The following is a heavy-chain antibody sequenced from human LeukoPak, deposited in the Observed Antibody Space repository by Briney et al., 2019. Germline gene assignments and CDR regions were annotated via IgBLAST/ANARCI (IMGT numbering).Heavy chain of an antibody. CDR3: ASTSREYYYDSSGKLSFDY. CDR2: IYYSGST. V-gene: IGHV4-30-4*01. CDR1: GGSISGGDYY. D-gene: IGHD3-22*01. Sequence: SETLSLTCTVSGGSISGGDYYWSWIRQPPGKGLEWIGYIYYSGSTYYNPSLKSRVTISVDTSKNQFSLKLSSVTAADTAVYYCASTSREYYYDSSGKLSFDYWGQGTLVTVSS. J-gene: IGHJ4*02.